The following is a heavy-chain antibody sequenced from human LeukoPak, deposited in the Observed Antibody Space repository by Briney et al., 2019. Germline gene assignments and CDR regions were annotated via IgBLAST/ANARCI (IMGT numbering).Heavy chain of an antibody. D-gene: IGHD2-15*01. Sequence: PGGSLRLSCAASGFTFSSYAMSWVRQAPGKGLEWVSAISGSGGSTYYADSVKGRFTISRDNSKNTLYLQMNSLRAEDTAVYYCAKEGWKGYCSGGSCYGLDYWGQGTLVTVSS. CDR2: ISGSGGST. V-gene: IGHV3-23*01. CDR3: AKEGWKGYCSGGSCYGLDY. CDR1: GFTFSSYA. J-gene: IGHJ4*02.